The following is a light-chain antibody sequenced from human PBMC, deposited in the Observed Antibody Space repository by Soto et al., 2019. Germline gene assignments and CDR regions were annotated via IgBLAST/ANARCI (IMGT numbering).Light chain of an antibody. CDR3: QQYYSTPS. CDR2: WAS. CDR1: RSVLYSFDNKNY. V-gene: IGKV4-1*01. Sequence: DIVMLQSPGSLAVSLGERATIKCKSSRSVLYSFDNKNYLAWYQQKPGQPPKLLIYWASTRESGVPDRFSGSGSGTDFTLTISSLQAEDVALYYSQQYYSTPSFGGGTKVEIK. J-gene: IGKJ4*01.